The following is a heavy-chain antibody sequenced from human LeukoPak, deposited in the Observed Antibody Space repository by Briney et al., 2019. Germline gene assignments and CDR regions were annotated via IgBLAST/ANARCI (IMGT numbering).Heavy chain of an antibody. CDR1: GFSFYTYG. J-gene: IGHJ4*02. CDR2: FWYAVFKT. D-gene: IGHD3-10*01. V-gene: IGHV3-33*06. CDR3: AKSGVGSFYYCGL. Sequence: SLRLSCAPSGFSFYTYGMPWVPEGPGPGRKWVAGFWYAVFKTYTANTGTARFTIPKHNPKNTVFLQLKSVIAEAQAVFYVAKSGVGSFYYCGLWGLGALVTVSS.